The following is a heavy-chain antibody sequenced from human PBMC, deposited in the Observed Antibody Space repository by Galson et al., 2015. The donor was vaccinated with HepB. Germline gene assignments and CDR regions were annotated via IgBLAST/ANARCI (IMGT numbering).Heavy chain of an antibody. J-gene: IGHJ5*02. CDR1: GFTFSSYS. D-gene: IGHD2-2*01. CDR3: ARGADIVVVPAAMGEFLLPGGWFDP. Sequence: SLRLSCAASGFTFSSYSMNWVRQAPGKGLEWVSSISSSSSYIYYADSVKGRFTISRDNAKNSLYLQMNSLRAEDTAVYYCARGADIVVVPAAMGEFLLPGGWFDPWGQGTLVTVSS. V-gene: IGHV3-21*01. CDR2: ISSSSSYI.